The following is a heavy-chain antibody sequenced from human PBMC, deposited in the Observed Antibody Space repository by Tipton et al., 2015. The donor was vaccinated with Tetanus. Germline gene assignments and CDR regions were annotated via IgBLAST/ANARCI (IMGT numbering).Heavy chain of an antibody. CDR2: IYPADSDI. Sequence: QSGAEVKKPGESLRISCKASGYEFISYWIAWVRQMPGKGLEWMGVIYPADSDIRNSPSFQGQVTMSVDKSTSTAYLQWRSLKASDSAMYYCARHSGGSEIGYYDDMDVWGQGTTVPVSS. V-gene: IGHV5-51*01. CDR3: ARHSGGSEIGYYDDMDV. D-gene: IGHD3-10*01. J-gene: IGHJ6*02. CDR1: GYEFISYW.